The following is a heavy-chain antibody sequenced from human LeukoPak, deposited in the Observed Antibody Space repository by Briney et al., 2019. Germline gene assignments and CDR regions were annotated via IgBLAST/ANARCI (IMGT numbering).Heavy chain of an antibody. V-gene: IGHV3-23*01. CDR2: ILDSGYST. J-gene: IGHJ6*03. Sequence: GGSLRLSCAASGFTFSSYAMSWVRQAPGKGLEWVSGILDSGYSTYYANSVKGRFTISRDNSKNTLYLQLNSLRAEDKAVYYCAKLGGHPLHNYYVGVWGKGTTVAVSS. D-gene: IGHD3-16*01. CDR1: GFTFSSYA. CDR3: AKLGGHPLHNYYVGV.